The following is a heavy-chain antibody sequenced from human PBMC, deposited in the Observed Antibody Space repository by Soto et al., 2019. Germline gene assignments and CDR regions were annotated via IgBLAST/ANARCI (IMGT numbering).Heavy chain of an antibody. CDR2: INPKSGGT. CDR3: ARGHSTDCSNGVCSFFYNHEMDV. CDR1: GYSFTDYH. V-gene: IGHV1-2*04. J-gene: IGHJ6*02. Sequence: ASVKVSCKASGYSFTDYHIHWVRQAPGQGLEWLGRINPKSGGTSTAQKFQGWVTMTRDRSISTVYMELTRLRSDDAAVYFCARGHSTDCSNGVCSFFYNHEMDVWGQGXTGTVYS. D-gene: IGHD2-8*01.